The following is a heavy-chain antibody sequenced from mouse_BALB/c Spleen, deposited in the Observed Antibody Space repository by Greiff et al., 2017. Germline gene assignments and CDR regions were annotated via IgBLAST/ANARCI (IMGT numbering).Heavy chain of an antibody. Sequence: EVNVVESGGGLVKPGGSLKLSCAASGFTFSSYAMSWVRQTPEKRLEWVASISSGGSTYYPDSVKGRFTISRDNARNILYLQMSSLRSEDTAMYYCARREYPYRYDEVYYAMDYWGQGTSVTVSS. CDR3: ARREYPYRYDEVYYAMDY. CDR2: ISSGGST. D-gene: IGHD2-14*01. J-gene: IGHJ4*01. V-gene: IGHV5-6-5*01. CDR1: GFTFSSYA.